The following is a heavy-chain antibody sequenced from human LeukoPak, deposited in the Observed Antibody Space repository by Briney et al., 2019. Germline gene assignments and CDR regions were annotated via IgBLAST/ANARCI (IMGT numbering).Heavy chain of an antibody. Sequence: PGASLKISCKGSGSIFTNYWIGWVREPPGKGLEWMGIIYPGDSDTRYGPSFQGQVTISADKSVSTAYLQWSSLKGSDTAMYYCASTTYGSGNYLPESWGQGTPVTVSS. CDR2: IYPGDSDT. V-gene: IGHV5-51*01. CDR3: ASTTYGSGNYLPES. D-gene: IGHD3-10*01. J-gene: IGHJ5*02. CDR1: GSIFTNYW.